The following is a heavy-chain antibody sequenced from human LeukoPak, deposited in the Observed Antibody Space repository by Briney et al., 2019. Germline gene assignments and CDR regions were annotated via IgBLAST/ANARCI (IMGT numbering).Heavy chain of an antibody. CDR2: ISGSGGST. V-gene: IGHV3-23*01. J-gene: IGHJ5*02. Sequence: PGGSLRLSCAASGFTFSSYAMSWVRQAPGKGLEWVSAISGSGGSTYYADSVKGRFTISRDNSKNTLYLQVNSLRAEDTAVYYCAKDFRRTGVNWFDPWGQGTLVTVSS. CDR3: AKDFRRTGVNWFDP. D-gene: IGHD1-1*01. CDR1: GFTFSSYA.